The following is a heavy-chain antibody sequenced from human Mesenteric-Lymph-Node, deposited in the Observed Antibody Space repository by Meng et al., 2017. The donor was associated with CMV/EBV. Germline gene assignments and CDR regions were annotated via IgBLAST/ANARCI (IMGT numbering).Heavy chain of an antibody. CDR1: GFTFGTYW. CDR2: IKQDGSEK. Sequence: GGSLRLSCAASGFTFGTYWMSWVRQAPGKGLEWVANIKQDGSEKYYVDSVKGRFTISRDNAKNSLYLQMNSLRAEDTAVYYCARAVSVGWERRSAFDIWGQGTMVTVSS. D-gene: IGHD1-26*01. V-gene: IGHV3-7*04. CDR3: ARAVSVGWERRSAFDI. J-gene: IGHJ3*02.